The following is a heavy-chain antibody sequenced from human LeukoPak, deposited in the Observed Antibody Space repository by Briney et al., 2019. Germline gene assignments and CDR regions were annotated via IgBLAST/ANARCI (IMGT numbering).Heavy chain of an antibody. D-gene: IGHD3-22*01. J-gene: IGHJ4*02. Sequence: GGSLRLSCAASGFTFGSYAMSWVRQAPGKGLEWVSGISTSGGTTSYAESVKGRFTVYRENPRNTIYLEMNSLRDEDPAVYYCAVMHRYYDGSGYWVQWGQGTLVTVSS. CDR1: GFTFGSYA. CDR3: AVMHRYYDGSGYWVQ. V-gene: IGHV3-23*01. CDR2: ISTSGGTT.